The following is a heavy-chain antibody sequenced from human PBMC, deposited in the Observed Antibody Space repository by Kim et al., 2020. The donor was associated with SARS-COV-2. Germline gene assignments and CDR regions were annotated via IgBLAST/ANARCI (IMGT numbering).Heavy chain of an antibody. CDR2: K. CDR3: ARDYGFWYFDL. D-gene: IGHD3-16*01. J-gene: IGHJ2*01. V-gene: IGHV3-7*01. Sequence: KEQVDSVKGRSTRPRDTAKNSLYLQMNSLRAEDMALYYCARDYGFWYFDLWGRGTLVTVSS.